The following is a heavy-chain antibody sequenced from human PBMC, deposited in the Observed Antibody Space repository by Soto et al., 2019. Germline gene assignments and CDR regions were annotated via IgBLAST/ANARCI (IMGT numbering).Heavy chain of an antibody. CDR2: ISAYTGNT. CDR3: ARDGGGDCFPDY. Sequence: QVQLVQSGSEVKKPGASVKVSCKASGYTFTNYGISWVRQAPGQRLEWMGWISAYTGNTNYAQNFQGRVTMTTDTSTDTAYMALRSLRSDDTAVYYCARDGGGDCFPDYWGQGTLVTVSS. J-gene: IGHJ4*02. V-gene: IGHV1-18*01. D-gene: IGHD2-21*02. CDR1: GYTFTNYG.